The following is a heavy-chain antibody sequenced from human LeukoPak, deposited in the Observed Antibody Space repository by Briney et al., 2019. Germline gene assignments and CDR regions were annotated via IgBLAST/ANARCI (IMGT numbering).Heavy chain of an antibody. CDR1: GFTFSSYS. J-gene: IGHJ4*02. V-gene: IGHV3-48*01. CDR2: ISSSSSTI. D-gene: IGHD2-15*01. Sequence: GGSLRLSCAASGFTFSSYSMNWVRQAPGKGLEWVSYISSSSSTIYYADSVKGRFTISRDNAKNSLYLQMNSLRAEDTAVYYCAKDMIGGYCSGGACYRPPSIWGQGTLVSVSS. CDR3: AKDMIGGYCSGGACYRPPSI.